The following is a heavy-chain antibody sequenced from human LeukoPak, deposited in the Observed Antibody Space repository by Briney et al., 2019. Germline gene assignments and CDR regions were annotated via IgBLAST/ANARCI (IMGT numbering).Heavy chain of an antibody. CDR1: GYTFTGYY. V-gene: IGHV1-2*02. CDR3: ARTWIQVWCPDFDY. Sequence: GASVKVSCKASGYTFTGYYMHWVRQAPGQGLEWMGWINPDSGGTNYAQKFQGRVTMTRDTSITTAYMELSGLRSDDTAVYYCARTWIQVWCPDFDYWGQGSLVTVSS. D-gene: IGHD5-18*01. J-gene: IGHJ4*02. CDR2: INPDSGGT.